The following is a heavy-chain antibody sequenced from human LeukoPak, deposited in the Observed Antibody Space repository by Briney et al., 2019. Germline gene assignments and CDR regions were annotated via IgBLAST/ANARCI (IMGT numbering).Heavy chain of an antibody. V-gene: IGHV3-30*04. Sequence: PGRSLRLSCAASGFTFSGYAMHWVRQAPGKGLEWVAVISYDGSNKYYADSVKGRFTISRDNPKNTLYLQMNSLRAEDTAVYYCASRIDYSFAFDIWGQGTMVTVSS. D-gene: IGHD4-11*01. J-gene: IGHJ3*02. CDR3: ASRIDYSFAFDI. CDR2: ISYDGSNK. CDR1: GFTFSGYA.